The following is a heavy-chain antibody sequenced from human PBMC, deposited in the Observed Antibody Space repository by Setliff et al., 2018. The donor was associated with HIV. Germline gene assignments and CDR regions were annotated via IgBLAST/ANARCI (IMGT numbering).Heavy chain of an antibody. D-gene: IGHD3-10*01. CDR3: ASGKGVGGVIITGGLDV. V-gene: IGHV1-8*01. Sequence: GASVKVSCRASGHTFSNSDIHWVRRATGQGLEWMGWMNPNTGVAGYALKFQGRVTMTRDTSISTAYMELSCLTSEDTAVYWCASGKGVGGVIITGGLDVWGKGTTVTVSS. CDR1: GHTFSNSD. CDR2: MNPNTGVA. J-gene: IGHJ6*04.